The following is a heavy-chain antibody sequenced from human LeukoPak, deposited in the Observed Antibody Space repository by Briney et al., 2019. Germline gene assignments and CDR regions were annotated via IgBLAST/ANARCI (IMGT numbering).Heavy chain of an antibody. CDR1: GGSISSSSYY. V-gene: IGHV4-39*07. J-gene: IGHJ1*01. Sequence: SETLSLTCTVSGGSISSSSYYWGWIRQPPGKGVEWIGSIYYSGSTNYNPSLKSRVTMSVDTSKSQFSLKLSSVTAADTAVYYCAREATGYSSSWMVSEYFQHWGQGTLVTVSS. CDR3: AREATGYSSSWMVSEYFQH. CDR2: IYYSGST. D-gene: IGHD6-13*01.